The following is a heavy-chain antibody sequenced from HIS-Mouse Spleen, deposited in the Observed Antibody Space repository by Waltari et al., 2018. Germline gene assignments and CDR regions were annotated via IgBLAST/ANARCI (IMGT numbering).Heavy chain of an antibody. CDR2: ISYDGSNK. Sequence: QVQLVESGGGVVQPGRSLRLSCAASGFHFSSYGMHLVRQAPGKGLEWVAVISYDGSNKYYADSVKGRFTISRDNSKNTLYLQMNSLRAEDTAVYYCAKDQLGSYFDYWGQGTLVTVSS. D-gene: IGHD7-27*01. CDR1: GFHFSSYG. CDR3: AKDQLGSYFDY. V-gene: IGHV3-30*18. J-gene: IGHJ4*02.